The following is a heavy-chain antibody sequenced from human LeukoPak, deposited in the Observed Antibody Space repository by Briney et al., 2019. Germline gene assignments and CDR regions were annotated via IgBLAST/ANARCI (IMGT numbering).Heavy chain of an antibody. J-gene: IGHJ4*02. V-gene: IGHV1-2*06. Sequence: ASVKVSCKASGGTFSSYAISWVRQAPGQGLEWMGRINPNSGDTNYAQNFQGRVTMTRGTSISTAYMELSRLRSDDTAVYYCARDYCSSTSCLFDYWGQGTLVTVSS. CDR1: GGTFSSYA. D-gene: IGHD2-2*01. CDR2: INPNSGDT. CDR3: ARDYCSSTSCLFDY.